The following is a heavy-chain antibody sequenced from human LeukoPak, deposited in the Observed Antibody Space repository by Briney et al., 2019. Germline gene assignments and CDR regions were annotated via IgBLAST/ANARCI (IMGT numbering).Heavy chain of an antibody. CDR2: ISGSGGST. Sequence: PGGSLRLSCAASGFTFSSYAMSWVRQAPGKGLEWVSAISGSGGSTYYADSVKGRFTISRDNSKNTLYLQMNSLRAEDTAVYYCANSFEYSSSWLYYFDYWGQGTLVTVSS. CDR3: ANSFEYSSSWLYYFDY. CDR1: GFTFSSYA. J-gene: IGHJ4*02. V-gene: IGHV3-23*01. D-gene: IGHD6-13*01.